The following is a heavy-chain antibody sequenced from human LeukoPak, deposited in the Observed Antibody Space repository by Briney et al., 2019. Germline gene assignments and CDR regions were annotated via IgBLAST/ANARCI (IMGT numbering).Heavy chain of an antibody. J-gene: IGHJ6*02. V-gene: IGHV3-53*01. Sequence: GGSLRLSCAASGFTVSSNYMSWVRQAPGKGLEWVSVIYSGGSTYYADSVKGRFTISRDNSKNTLYLQMNSLRAEDTAVYYRARAPVEYYYGMDVWGQGTTVTVSS. CDR2: IYSGGST. CDR3: ARAPVEYYYGMDV. CDR1: GFTVSSNY.